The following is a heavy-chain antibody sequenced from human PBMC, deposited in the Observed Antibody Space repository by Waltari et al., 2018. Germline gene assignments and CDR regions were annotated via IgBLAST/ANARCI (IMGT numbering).Heavy chain of an antibody. V-gene: IGHV3-73*01. J-gene: IGHJ6*02. D-gene: IGHD4-17*01. CDR1: GFSFSASA. CDR3: TKTTVSIGGMDV. Sequence: EVQLVDSGGGLVQPGGSLRLSCAASGFSFSASAMPWVRQASGRGLEWVGRIRSKVNSYATAYGASVKGRFTISRDDSKNTAYLQMNSLKTEDTAVYYCTKTTVSIGGMDVWGQGTTVTVSS. CDR2: IRSKVNSYAT.